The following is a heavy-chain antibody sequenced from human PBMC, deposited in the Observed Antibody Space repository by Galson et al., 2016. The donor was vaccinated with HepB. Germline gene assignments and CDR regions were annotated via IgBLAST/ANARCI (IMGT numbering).Heavy chain of an antibody. CDR3: AKDVGGEAFFEY. J-gene: IGHJ4*02. D-gene: IGHD1-26*01. Sequence: SLRLSCAASGLIFSSCGMSWVRQAPGKGLEWVSTISDSGPNKHYADSVGGLFTISRDNSTNTLYLQMKSLRAEDTAVYYCAKDVGGEAFFEYWGQGALVTVSP. CDR1: GLIFSSCG. V-gene: IGHV3-23*01. CDR2: ISDSGPNK.